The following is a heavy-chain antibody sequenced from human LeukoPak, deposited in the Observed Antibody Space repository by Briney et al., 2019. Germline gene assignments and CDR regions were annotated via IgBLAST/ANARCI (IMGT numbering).Heavy chain of an antibody. Sequence: SETLSLTCTVSGGSISTYYWNWIRQPPGKGLEWIGYIYYSGSTNYNPSLKSRVTISVDTSKNQFSLKLSSVTAADTAVYYCARHLVGYCSSTSCSNWYFDLWGRGTLVTVSS. V-gene: IGHV4-59*08. CDR1: GGSISTYY. D-gene: IGHD2-2*01. CDR3: ARHLVGYCSSTSCSNWYFDL. J-gene: IGHJ2*01. CDR2: IYYSGST.